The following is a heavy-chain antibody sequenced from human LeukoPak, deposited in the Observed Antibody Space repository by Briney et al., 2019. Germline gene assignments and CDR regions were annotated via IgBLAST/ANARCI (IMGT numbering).Heavy chain of an antibody. Sequence: GGSLRLSCAASGFTFGNYAMTWVRQAPGKGLESVSAISGSGGSTYYADSEEGRFTISRDNAKNTLYLQMNSLRAEDTAVYYCAKDTGYSYGPYYFDYWGQGTLVTVSS. CDR2: ISGSGGST. CDR1: GFTFGNYA. D-gene: IGHD5-18*01. V-gene: IGHV3-23*01. J-gene: IGHJ4*02. CDR3: AKDTGYSYGPYYFDY.